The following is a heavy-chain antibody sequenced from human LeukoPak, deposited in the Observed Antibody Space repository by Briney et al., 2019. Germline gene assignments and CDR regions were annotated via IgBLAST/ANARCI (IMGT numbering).Heavy chain of an antibody. CDR2: VYYTGST. Sequence: WETLSLTCTVSGGSISSYYWSWIRQPPGKGLEWIGYVYYTGSTNYNPSLQSRVTISLDTSKNQFSLKLSSVTAADTAVYYCARHWRQDSSVYHFDYWGQGTLVTVSS. CDR3: ARHWRQDSSVYHFDY. J-gene: IGHJ4*02. CDR1: GGSISSYY. D-gene: IGHD3-22*01. V-gene: IGHV4-59*08.